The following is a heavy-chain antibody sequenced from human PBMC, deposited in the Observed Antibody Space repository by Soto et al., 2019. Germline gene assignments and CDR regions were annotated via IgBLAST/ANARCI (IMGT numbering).Heavy chain of an antibody. CDR3: VRVARTYCADKP. J-gene: IGHJ5*02. V-gene: IGHV4-38-2*02. D-gene: IGHD2-8*02. CDR2: IYYTGNS. Sequence: QVHLQESGPGLVKSSETLFLTCSVSGYSIDSGYYWGWMRQPPGKGLEWLASIYYTGNSYYNPSLKSRVSISVDTSKNQFSLNLTSLTSAGTAVYSCVRVARTYCADKPWGHGTLVPVSS. CDR1: GYSIDSGYY.